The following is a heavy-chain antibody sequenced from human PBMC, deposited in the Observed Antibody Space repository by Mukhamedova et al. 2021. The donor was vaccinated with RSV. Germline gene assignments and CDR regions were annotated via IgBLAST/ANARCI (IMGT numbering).Heavy chain of an antibody. Sequence: QSTWEGLEWVANIRQDGSEKYYVDSVNGRFSISRDNAKKSLYLEMNTVRAEDTAVYHCAIVEVTCSSSSCYDYYFYMDVWGRGPAVTVSS. J-gene: IGHJ6*03. CDR2: IRQDGSEK. D-gene: IGHD6-13*01. V-gene: IGHV3-7*01. CDR3: AIVEVTCSSSSCYDYYFYMDV.